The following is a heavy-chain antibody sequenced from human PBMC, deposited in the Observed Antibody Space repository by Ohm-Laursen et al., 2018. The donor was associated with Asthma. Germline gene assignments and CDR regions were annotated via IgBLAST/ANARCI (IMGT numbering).Heavy chain of an antibody. V-gene: IGHV3-30*03. CDR3: ARAHSGRWYALW. Sequence: SLRLSCAASGFTFSNAWMSWVRQAPGKGLEWVAIISDDERNKDYADSVKGRFTISRDDAQSTLYLQMDSLRPEDTALYYCARAHSGRWYALWWGQGTLVTVSS. CDR1: GFTFSNAW. J-gene: IGHJ4*02. D-gene: IGHD1-26*01. CDR2: ISDDERNK.